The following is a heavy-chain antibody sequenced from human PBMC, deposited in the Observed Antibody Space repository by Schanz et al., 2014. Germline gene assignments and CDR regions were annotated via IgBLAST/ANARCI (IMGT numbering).Heavy chain of an antibody. CDR1: GFSISFHW. Sequence: EVQLVESGGGLVQPGGSLRLSCAASGFSISFHWMSWVRQAPGKGPEWVANIKQDESERSYVDSVKGRFTISRDNSKNTLYLQMNSLRAEDTAVYYCASDTMGGNFVLDVWGQGTTVTVSS. CDR2: IKQDESER. CDR3: ASDTMGGNFVLDV. V-gene: IGHV3-7*03. J-gene: IGHJ6*02. D-gene: IGHD3-10*01.